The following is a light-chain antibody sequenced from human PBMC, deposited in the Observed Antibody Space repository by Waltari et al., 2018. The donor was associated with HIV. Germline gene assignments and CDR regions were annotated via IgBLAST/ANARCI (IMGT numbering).Light chain of an antibody. CDR2: AAA. J-gene: IGKJ2*01. CDR1: QSISTS. Sequence: DIQMTQSPSYLSASVGDRVTITCRASQSISTSLTWYQQRPWKAPKLLIYAAASFQSGVPSRFSGSGSGTDFTLTISSLQPEDFATYYCQQCYSTPGYTFGQGTKLEIK. CDR3: QQCYSTPGYT. V-gene: IGKV1-39*01.